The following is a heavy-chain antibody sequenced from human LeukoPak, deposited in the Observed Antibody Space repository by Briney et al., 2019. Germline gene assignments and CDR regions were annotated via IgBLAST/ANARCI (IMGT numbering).Heavy chain of an antibody. CDR3: ARVMGNYASDY. CDR1: GFSFSDYY. D-gene: IGHD1-7*01. J-gene: IGHJ4*02. Sequence: GGSLRLSCAASGFSFSDYYMSWIRQAPGKGLEWVSYISSSGDTMSYADSVKGRFTISRDNAKNSLYLQMSSLRAEDAAVYYCARVMGNYASDYWGQGALVTVSS. V-gene: IGHV3-11*04. CDR2: ISSSGDTM.